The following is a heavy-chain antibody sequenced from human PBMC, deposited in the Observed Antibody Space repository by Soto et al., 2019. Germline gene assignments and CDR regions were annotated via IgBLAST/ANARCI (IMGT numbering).Heavy chain of an antibody. D-gene: IGHD2-15*01. Sequence: QITLKESGPTLVKPTQTLTLTCTFSGFLLSTSRVGVGWIRQPPGKALEWFALIYWDDDKRYSPSLKSRLTITKDTSKNQVVLTMTNMDPVDTATYYCAHRPSYCSGGSCYSGFDYWGQGTLVTVSS. J-gene: IGHJ4*02. CDR2: IYWDDDK. V-gene: IGHV2-5*02. CDR1: GFLLSTSRVG. CDR3: AHRPSYCSGGSCYSGFDY.